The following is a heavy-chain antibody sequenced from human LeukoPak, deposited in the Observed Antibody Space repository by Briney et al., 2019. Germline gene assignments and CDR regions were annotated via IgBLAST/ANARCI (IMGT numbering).Heavy chain of an antibody. CDR2: IKQDGSEK. D-gene: IGHD6-13*01. V-gene: IGHV3-7*03. CDR1: GFTFSSYW. CDR3: ARDGPAAGLYFDY. J-gene: IGHJ4*02. Sequence: GGSLRLSCAASGFTFSSYWMNWVRQAPGKGLEWVAGIKQDGSEKYYVDSVKGRFTISRDNAKNSLYLQMNSLRAEDTAIYYCARDGPAAGLYFDYWGQGTLVTVSS.